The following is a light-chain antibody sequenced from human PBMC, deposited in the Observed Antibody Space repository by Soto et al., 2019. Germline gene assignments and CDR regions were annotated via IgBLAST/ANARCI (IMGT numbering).Light chain of an antibody. CDR2: AAS. Sequence: DIQMTQSPSSLSASVADRVTITCRASQTVSIYLNWYRQKPGKAPELLIYAASSLQSGVPSRFSGSGSGTDFTLTISSLQPEDFATYYCQQYNTYSPERTFGQGTKVDI. V-gene: IGKV1-39*01. J-gene: IGKJ1*01. CDR3: QQYNTYSPERT. CDR1: QTVSIY.